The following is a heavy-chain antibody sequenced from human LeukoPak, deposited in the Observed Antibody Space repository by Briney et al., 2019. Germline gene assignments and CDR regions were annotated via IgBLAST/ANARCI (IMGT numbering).Heavy chain of an antibody. Sequence: PGESLRLSCSASGFTFSNYWMCWVRQAPGKGLEWVASIKRDGSEKYFVDSVKGRFTISSDNAKNSVYLQMNSLRVEDTAVYYCARLRFYEFDYWGRGTLVSVSS. CDR3: ARLRFYEFDY. J-gene: IGHJ4*02. CDR2: IKRDGSEK. V-gene: IGHV3-7*01. CDR1: GFTFSNYW. D-gene: IGHD3-16*01.